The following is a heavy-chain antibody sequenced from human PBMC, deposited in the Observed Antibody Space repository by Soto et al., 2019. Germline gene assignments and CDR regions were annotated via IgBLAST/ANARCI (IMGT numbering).Heavy chain of an antibody. D-gene: IGHD3-10*01. Sequence: QVQLVQSGAEVKKPGSSVKVSCKASGGTFSRYTINWVRQAPGQGLEWMGRIIPIAAIANYTQKFQGRVTLAVDTPTTTAYMEPSSLRSDDTAVYYCARGSTIVRGAPSWFDPWGQGTLVTVSS. CDR2: IIPIAAIA. CDR1: GGTFSRYT. CDR3: ARGSTIVRGAPSWFDP. V-gene: IGHV1-69*02. J-gene: IGHJ5*02.